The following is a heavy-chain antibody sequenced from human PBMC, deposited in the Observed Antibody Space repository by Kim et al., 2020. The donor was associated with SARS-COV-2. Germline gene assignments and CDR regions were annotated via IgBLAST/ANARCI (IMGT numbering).Heavy chain of an antibody. Sequence: SRVTISVDTSKNQFSLKLSSVTAADTAVYYCARNPYYYDSSGYYENWFDPWGQGTLVTVSS. CDR3: ARNPYYYDSSGYYENWFDP. D-gene: IGHD3-22*01. J-gene: IGHJ5*02. V-gene: IGHV4-39*01.